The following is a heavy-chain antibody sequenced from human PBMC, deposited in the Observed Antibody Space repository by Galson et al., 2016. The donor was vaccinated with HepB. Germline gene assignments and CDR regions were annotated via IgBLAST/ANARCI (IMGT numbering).Heavy chain of an antibody. CDR3: ARVSYYVGQGMDV. CDR1: GYDFISYD. V-gene: IGHV1-8*01. D-gene: IGHD3-10*01. J-gene: IGHJ6*02. Sequence: SVKVSCKASGYDFISYDINWVRQATGQGLEWLAWMNPNNGNTAYAQKFQGRVTVTTDTSMSTAYLEVSSLRSEDTAVYYCARVSYYVGQGMDVWGQGTTVTVS. CDR2: MNPNNGNT.